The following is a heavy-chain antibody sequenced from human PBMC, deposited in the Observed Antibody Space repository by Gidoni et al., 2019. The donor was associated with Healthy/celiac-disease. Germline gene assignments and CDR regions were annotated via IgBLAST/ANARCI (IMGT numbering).Heavy chain of an antibody. V-gene: IGHV3-9*01. Sequence: EVQLVESGGGLVQPGRSLRLTCAASGFHFVYYPRHWGRQAPGKGLEWVSGISWNSGSIGYADSVKGRFTISRDNAKNSLYLQMNSLRAEDTALYYCAKDTLYYYDSSGYGSIDYWGQGTLVTVSS. D-gene: IGHD3-22*01. J-gene: IGHJ4*02. CDR1: GFHFVYYP. CDR3: AKDTLYYYDSSGYGSIDY. CDR2: ISWNSGSI.